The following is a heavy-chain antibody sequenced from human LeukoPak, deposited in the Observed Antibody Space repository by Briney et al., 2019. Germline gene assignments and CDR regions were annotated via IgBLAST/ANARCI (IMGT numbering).Heavy chain of an antibody. J-gene: IGHJ6*03. V-gene: IGHV1-8*01. CDR1: GYIFTSYD. CDR2: MNPNSGNR. Sequence: ASVNVSCKASGYIFTSYDINGVRQACGQGLEWMGGMNPNSGNRGYAQKLQSRVTMTRNTSISTAYMELSRLRSENTAVYYCASGGYYYSSGSPIYYYYYMDVWGKGTTVTVSS. CDR3: ASGGYYYSSGSPIYYYYYMDV. D-gene: IGHD3-10*01.